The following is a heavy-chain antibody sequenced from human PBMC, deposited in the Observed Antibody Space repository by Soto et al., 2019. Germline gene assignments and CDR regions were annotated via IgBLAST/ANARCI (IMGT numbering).Heavy chain of an antibody. V-gene: IGHV3-30-3*02. CDR2: ISYDLRNK. Sequence: PGGSPRVSCGPSGFTFSSYSMHWVRHSPGKGLEXVAVISYDLRNKYYAASVKGRFTISRDNSTNTLYLEMNSLRVEDTAVYYCAKRVTGYLADVDYWGLGSLVTVSS. CDR1: GFTFSSYS. CDR3: AKRVTGYLADVDY. J-gene: IGHJ4*02. D-gene: IGHD5-12*01.